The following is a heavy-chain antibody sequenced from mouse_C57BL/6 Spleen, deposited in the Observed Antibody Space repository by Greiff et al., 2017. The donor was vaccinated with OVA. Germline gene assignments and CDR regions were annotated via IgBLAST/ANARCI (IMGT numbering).Heavy chain of an antibody. CDR1: GSTFTSYW. J-gene: IGHJ2*01. CDR2: IDPSDSYT. V-gene: IGHV1-69*01. Sequence: QVQLQQPGAELVMPGASVKLSCKASGSTFTSYWMHWVKQRPGQGLGWIGEIDPSDSYTNYNQKFKGKSTLTVDKSSSTAYMQLSSLTSEDSAVYYCARGANWESWGQGTTLTVSS. CDR3: ARGANWES. D-gene: IGHD4-1*01.